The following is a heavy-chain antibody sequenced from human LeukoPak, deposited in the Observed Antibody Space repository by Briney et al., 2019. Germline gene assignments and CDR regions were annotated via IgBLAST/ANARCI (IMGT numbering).Heavy chain of an antibody. V-gene: IGHV3-74*01. J-gene: IGHJ4*02. CDR3: VRSLTGTDDY. CDR2: INRDGSRT. Sequence: GGSLRLSCAASGFTFSSYAISWVRHAPGKGLVWVSHINRDGSRTTYADSVKGRFTISRDNAKNTVYLQMNSLRAEDTALYFCVRSLTGTDDYWGQGTLVTVSS. D-gene: IGHD3-9*01. CDR1: GFTFSSYA.